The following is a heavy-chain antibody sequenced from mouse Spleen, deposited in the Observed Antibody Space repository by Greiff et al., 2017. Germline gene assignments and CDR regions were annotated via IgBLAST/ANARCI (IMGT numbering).Heavy chain of an antibody. CDR2: ISSGGSYT. Sequence: EVKVEESGGGLVKPGGSLKLSCAASGFTFSSYAMSWVRQTPEKRLEWVATISSGGSYTYYPDSVKGRFTISRDNAKNTLYLQMSSLRSEDTAMYYCARHDTTEDFDYWGQGTTLTVSS. J-gene: IGHJ2*01. CDR1: GFTFSSYA. D-gene: IGHD1-1*01. CDR3: ARHDTTEDFDY. V-gene: IGHV5-9-3*01.